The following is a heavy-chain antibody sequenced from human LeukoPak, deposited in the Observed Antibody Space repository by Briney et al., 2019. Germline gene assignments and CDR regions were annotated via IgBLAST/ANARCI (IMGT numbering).Heavy chain of an antibody. J-gene: IGHJ4*02. Sequence: SETLSLTCTVSGGSISGYYWSWIRQPPGKGLEWIGYIYYSGSTSYNPSLKSRVTISVDTSKNQFSLKLSSVTAADTAVYYCASTDDSSGYTIDYWGQGTLVTVSS. V-gene: IGHV4-59*08. CDR2: IYYSGST. D-gene: IGHD3-22*01. CDR1: GGSISGYY. CDR3: ASTDDSSGYTIDY.